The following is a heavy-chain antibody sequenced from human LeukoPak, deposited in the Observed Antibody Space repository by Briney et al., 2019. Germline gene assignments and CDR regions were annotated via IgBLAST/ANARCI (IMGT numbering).Heavy chain of an antibody. J-gene: IGHJ4*02. CDR1: GPSISSGCYY. Sequence: SQTLSLTCTVSGPSISSGCYYWGWLREPPGKGLEWIVYIYDSGSTYYKPSLKSRVTISVDTSKNQFSLKLSSVTAADTAVYYCAREGVIRGGFDYWGQGTLVTVSS. CDR3: AREGVIRGGFDY. V-gene: IGHV4-30-4*01. CDR2: IYDSGST. D-gene: IGHD3-10*01.